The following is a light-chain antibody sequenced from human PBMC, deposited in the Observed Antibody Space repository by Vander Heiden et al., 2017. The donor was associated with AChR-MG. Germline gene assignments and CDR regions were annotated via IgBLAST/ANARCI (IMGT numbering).Light chain of an antibody. CDR3: AAWDDSLNGYV. V-gene: IGLV1-44*01. Sequence: QSVLTQPPSASGTPGQRVTISWSGSSSNIGTNTVNWYQQLPGTAPRLLIYSNNQRPSGVPDRFSGSKSGTSASLAISGLQSEDEGDYYCAAWDDSLNGYVFGTGTKVTVL. CDR1: SSNIGTNT. CDR2: SNN. J-gene: IGLJ1*01.